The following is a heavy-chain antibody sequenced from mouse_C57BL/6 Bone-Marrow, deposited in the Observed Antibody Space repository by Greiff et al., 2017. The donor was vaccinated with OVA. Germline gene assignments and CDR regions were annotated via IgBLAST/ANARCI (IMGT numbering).Heavy chain of an antibody. J-gene: IGHJ2*01. CDR1: GYSITSGYY. CDR2: ISYDGSN. CDR3: ARDDYEDFDY. D-gene: IGHD2-4*01. V-gene: IGHV3-6*01. Sequence: EVKLMESGPGLVKPSQSLSLTCSVTGYSITSGYYWNWIRQFPGNKLEWMGYISYDGSNNYNPSLKNRISITRDTSKNQFFLKLNSVTTEDTATYYCARDDYEDFDYWGQGTTLTVSS.